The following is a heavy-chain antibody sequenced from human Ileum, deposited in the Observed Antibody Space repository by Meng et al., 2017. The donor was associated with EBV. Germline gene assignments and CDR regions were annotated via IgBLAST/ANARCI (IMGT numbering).Heavy chain of an antibody. Sequence: VEPGGGLVQPGGSLRLSCAASGFTFTDYWMHWVRQAPGKGLVWVSRVDIDGTTSVYADSVRGRFTISRDNTKNMIYLQINSLRADDTAVYYCTRGASGKFDRWGQGTLVTVSS. CDR1: GFTFTDYW. V-gene: IGHV3-74*01. CDR3: TRGASGKFDR. J-gene: IGHJ5*02. CDR2: VDIDGTTS. D-gene: IGHD3-10*01.